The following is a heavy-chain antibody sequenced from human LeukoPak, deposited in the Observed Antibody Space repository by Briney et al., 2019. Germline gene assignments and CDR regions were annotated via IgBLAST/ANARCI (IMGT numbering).Heavy chain of an antibody. V-gene: IGHV3-74*01. J-gene: IGHJ4*02. CDR3: AKVGVGWVAFEY. CDR2: INTDGSST. D-gene: IGHD3-16*01. CDR1: GFTFSSYW. Sequence: GGSLRLSCAASGFTFSSYWMHWVRQAPGKGLVWVSRINTDGSSTSYADSVKGRFTISRDNSKNTLYLQMNSLRAEDTAVYYCAKVGVGWVAFEYWGQGTLVTVSS.